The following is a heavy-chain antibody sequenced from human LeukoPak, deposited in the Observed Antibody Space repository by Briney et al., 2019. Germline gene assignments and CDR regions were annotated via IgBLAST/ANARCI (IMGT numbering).Heavy chain of an antibody. D-gene: IGHD6-13*01. Sequence: PPGGSLRLSCAASGFTFSSYWMHWVRQAPGKGLVWVSRINSDGSTTSYADSVKGRFTISRDNAKNTLYLQMNSLRAEDTAVYYCPRRAAALDAFDIWGQGTMVTVSS. J-gene: IGHJ3*02. CDR1: GFTFSSYW. CDR3: PRRAAALDAFDI. CDR2: INSDGSTT. V-gene: IGHV3-74*01.